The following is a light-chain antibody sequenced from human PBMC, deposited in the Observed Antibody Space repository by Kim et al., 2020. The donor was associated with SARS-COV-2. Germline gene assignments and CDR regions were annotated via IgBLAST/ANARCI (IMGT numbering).Light chain of an antibody. CDR3: ATWDDSLNGWV. J-gene: IGLJ3*02. Sequence: ELTQPPSASGTPGQRVSLSCSGSSSNIGSNPVTWYQQFPGMAPKVLIHSSNQWPSGVPDRFSGSKSGTSASLAISGLQSDDEADYYCATWDDSLNGWVFGGGTQLTVL. CDR2: SSN. V-gene: IGLV1-44*01. CDR1: SSNIGSNP.